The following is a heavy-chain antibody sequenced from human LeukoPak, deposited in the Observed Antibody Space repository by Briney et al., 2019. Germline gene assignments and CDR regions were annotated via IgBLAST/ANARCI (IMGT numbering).Heavy chain of an antibody. CDR1: GYIFTGYY. V-gene: IGHV1-2*02. J-gene: IGHJ4*02. D-gene: IGHD3-10*01. Sequence: ASVKVSCKASGYIFTGYYMHWVRQAHGQGLEWMGWINPNSGSTNYAQKFQGRVTMTRDTSISTVYMELSRLRSDDTAMYYCARGGPSRGSGFYYFDSWGQGTPVTVSS. CDR3: ARGGPSRGSGFYYFDS. CDR2: INPNSGST.